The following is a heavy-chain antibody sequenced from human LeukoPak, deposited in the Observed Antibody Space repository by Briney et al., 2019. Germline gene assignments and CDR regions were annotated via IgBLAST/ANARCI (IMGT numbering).Heavy chain of an antibody. V-gene: IGHV1-2*02. CDR2: INPNSGGT. Sequence: ASVKVSCKASGYTFTGYYMHWVRQAPGQGLEWMGWINPNSGGTNYAQKFQGRVTMTRGTSISTAYMELSRLRSDDTAVYYCARVSRQWPGAYFDYWGQGTLVTVSS. J-gene: IGHJ4*02. D-gene: IGHD6-19*01. CDR1: GYTFTGYY. CDR3: ARVSRQWPGAYFDY.